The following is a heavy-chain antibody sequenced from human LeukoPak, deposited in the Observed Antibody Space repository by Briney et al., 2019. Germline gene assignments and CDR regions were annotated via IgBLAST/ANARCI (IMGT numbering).Heavy chain of an antibody. CDR3: EQRADYDILTGAILNWFDP. D-gene: IGHD3-9*01. J-gene: IGHJ5*02. Sequence: ASVTVSCKACGYTFTSYYMHWVRQAPGQGREGMGVINASGGRRNYAQKFQGRVTINRDTSTSTVYMELGRLRWDDTGVYYCEQRADYDILTGAILNWFDPWGQGTLVTVSS. CDR1: GYTFTSYY. CDR2: INASGGRR. V-gene: IGHV1-46*01.